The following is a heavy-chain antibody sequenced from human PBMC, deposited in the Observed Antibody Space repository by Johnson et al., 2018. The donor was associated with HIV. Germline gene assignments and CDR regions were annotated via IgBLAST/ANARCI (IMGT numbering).Heavy chain of an antibody. CDR3: ARERNMIVVDDDAFDI. J-gene: IGHJ3*02. CDR1: GFTFSSYA. Sequence: QMLLVESGGGVVQPGRSLRLSCAASGFTFSSYAIHWVRQAPGKGLEWVAVISYDGSTKYYTDSVKGLFTISRDTSKNTLYLQMNSLRAEDTAVYYCARERNMIVVDDDAFDIWGQGTMVTVSS. D-gene: IGHD3-22*01. CDR2: ISYDGSTK. V-gene: IGHV3-30-3*01.